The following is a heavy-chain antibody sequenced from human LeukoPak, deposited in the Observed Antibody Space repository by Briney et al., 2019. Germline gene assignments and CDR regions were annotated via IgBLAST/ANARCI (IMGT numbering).Heavy chain of an antibody. CDR1: GFTFSSYA. CDR2: ISGSGGST. V-gene: IGHV3-23*01. J-gene: IGHJ4*02. D-gene: IGHD6-19*01. CDR3: AKDQRSGWYTPFDY. Sequence: GGSLRLSCAASGFTFSSYAMSWVRQAPGKGLEWVSAISGSGGSTYYADSVKGRFTISRDNSKNTLYLQMNSVRAEDTAVYYCAKDQRSGWYTPFDYWGQGALVTVSS.